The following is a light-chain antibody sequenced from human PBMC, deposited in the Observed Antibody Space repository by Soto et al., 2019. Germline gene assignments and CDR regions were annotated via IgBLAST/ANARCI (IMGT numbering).Light chain of an antibody. CDR2: EVS. V-gene: IGLV2-8*01. J-gene: IGLJ2*01. CDR1: SSDVGGYNY. CDR3: SSYAGSNNLVV. Sequence: QSALTQPPSASGSPGQSVTISCTGTSSDVGGYNYVSWYQQHPGKAPKLMIYEVSKRPSGVPDRFSGSKSGNTASLTVSGLQAEDEADHSCSSYAGSNNLVVFGGGTKLTVL.